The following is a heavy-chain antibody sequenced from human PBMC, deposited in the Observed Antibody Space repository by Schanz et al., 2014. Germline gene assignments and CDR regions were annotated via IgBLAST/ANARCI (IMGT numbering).Heavy chain of an antibody. CDR1: GFRFDDYA. Sequence: DVQLVDSGGGLVQPGGSLRLSCVASGFRFDDYAMHWVRQAPGKGLEWVSGMSWNAGSLGYGDSVKGRFTISRDNAKNSLYLQMNSLRVEDTAVYYCARSGSSNWYFFDYWGQGTLVTVSS. V-gene: IGHV3-9*01. D-gene: IGHD6-13*01. CDR3: ARSGSSNWYFFDY. J-gene: IGHJ4*02. CDR2: MSWNAGSL.